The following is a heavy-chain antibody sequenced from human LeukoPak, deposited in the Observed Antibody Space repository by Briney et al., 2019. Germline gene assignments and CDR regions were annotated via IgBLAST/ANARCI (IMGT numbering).Heavy chain of an antibody. Sequence: GRSLRLSCAASGFTFSNYWMTWFRQTPGKGLEWVGNIKQDGSEKYYVDSVKGRFTISRDNAKNSLYLQMNSLRVEDTAIYYCARDYVWGSSESDYWGQGTLVTVSS. J-gene: IGHJ4*02. CDR1: GFTFSNYW. D-gene: IGHD7-27*01. CDR2: IKQDGSEK. CDR3: ARDYVWGSSESDY. V-gene: IGHV3-7*01.